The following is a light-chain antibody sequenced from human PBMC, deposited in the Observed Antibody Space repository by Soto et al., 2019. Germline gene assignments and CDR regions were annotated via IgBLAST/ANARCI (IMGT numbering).Light chain of an antibody. CDR1: SSDVGYYNY. CDR3: SSYTTSSTQV. J-gene: IGLJ3*02. CDR2: EVS. Sequence: QSALTQPASVSGSPGQSITISCTGTSSDVGYYNYVSWYQHHPGKVPKLMIYEVSNRPSGVSNSFSGSKSGNTASLTISGLQAEDEADYYCSSYTTSSTQVFGGGTKLTVL. V-gene: IGLV2-14*01.